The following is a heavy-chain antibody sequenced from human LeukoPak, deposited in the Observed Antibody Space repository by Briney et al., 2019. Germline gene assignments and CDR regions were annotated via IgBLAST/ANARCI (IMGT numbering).Heavy chain of an antibody. J-gene: IGHJ4*02. CDR3: ATRRYDYVWGSYRYTLAEDY. Sequence: PSETLSLTCAVYGGSFSGYYWNWIRQPPGKGLEWIGSIYHSGSTYYNPSLKSRVTISVDTSKNQFSLKLSSVTAADTAVYYCATRRYDYVWGSYRYTLAEDYWGQGTLVTVSS. V-gene: IGHV4-34*01. CDR1: GGSFSGYY. D-gene: IGHD3-16*02. CDR2: IYHSGST.